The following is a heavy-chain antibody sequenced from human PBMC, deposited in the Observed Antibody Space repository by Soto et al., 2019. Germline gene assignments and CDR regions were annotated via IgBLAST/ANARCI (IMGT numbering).Heavy chain of an antibody. CDR3: AIEGNSYGYFYFDY. CDR2: IKYSGTT. D-gene: IGHD5-18*01. Sequence: PSETLSLTCTVSGGSISRSRCHWGWIRQPPGKGLEWIASIKYSGTTFYNPSLKSRVTLSVDTSKNQFSLKLSSVTAADTAVYYCAIEGNSYGYFYFDYWGQGTLVTVS. J-gene: IGHJ4*02. V-gene: IGHV4-39*07. CDR1: GGSISRSRCH.